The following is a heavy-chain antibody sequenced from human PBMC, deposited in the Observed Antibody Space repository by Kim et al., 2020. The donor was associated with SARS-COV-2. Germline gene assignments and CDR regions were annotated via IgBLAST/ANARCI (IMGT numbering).Heavy chain of an antibody. CDR2: IYTDGRT. CDR3: ARGGSVWPQSDSAFDS. V-gene: IGHV3-53*01. J-gene: IGHJ4*02. Sequence: GGSLRLSCTASGFTVSSNYMSWVRQAPGKGLEWVSVIYTDGRTYYADSVKGHFTVSRDISNNTVYLHMNSLRAEDTAVYYCARGGSVWPQSDSAFDSWGRGPLVTVS. CDR1: GFTVSSNY. D-gene: IGHD2-8*01.